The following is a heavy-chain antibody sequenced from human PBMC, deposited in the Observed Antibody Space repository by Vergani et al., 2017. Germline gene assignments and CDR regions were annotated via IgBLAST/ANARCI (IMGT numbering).Heavy chain of an antibody. D-gene: IGHD3-22*01. CDR3: ARGDYYDSSGYYYVARAFDI. CDR1: GGSISSYY. Sequence: QVQLQESGPGLVKPSETLSLTCTVSGGSISSYYWSWIRQHPGKGLEWIAYIYYSGSTYYNPSLKSRLTILVDTSKNQFSLKLSSVTAADTAVYYCARGDYYDSSGYYYVARAFDIWGQGTMVTVSS. CDR2: IYYSGST. J-gene: IGHJ3*02. V-gene: IGHV4-59*06.